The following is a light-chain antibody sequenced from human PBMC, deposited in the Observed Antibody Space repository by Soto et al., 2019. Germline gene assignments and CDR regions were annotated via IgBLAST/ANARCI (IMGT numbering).Light chain of an antibody. CDR2: GAS. V-gene: IGKV3-20*01. J-gene: IGKJ1*01. Sequence: EIVLTQSPGNLSLSPGERATRSCRASQSVSSSYLAWYQQKPGQAPRLLIYGASSRATGIPDRFSGSGSGTDFTLTISRLEPEDFAVYYCQQYGSSPRTFGQGTKVDIK. CDR1: QSVSSSY. CDR3: QQYGSSPRT.